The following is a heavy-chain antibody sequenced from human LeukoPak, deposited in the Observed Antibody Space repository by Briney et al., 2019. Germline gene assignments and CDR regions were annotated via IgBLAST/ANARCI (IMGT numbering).Heavy chain of an antibody. J-gene: IGHJ6*04. Sequence: ASVTVSCKASGYTFTGYYMHWVRQAPGQGLEWMGWINPNSGGTNYAQKLQGWVTMTRDTSISTAYMELSRLRSDDTAVYYCARARAAAGNRWYYGMDVWGKGTTVTVSS. CDR1: GYTFTGYY. CDR3: ARARAAAGNRWYYGMDV. D-gene: IGHD6-13*01. CDR2: INPNSGGT. V-gene: IGHV1-2*04.